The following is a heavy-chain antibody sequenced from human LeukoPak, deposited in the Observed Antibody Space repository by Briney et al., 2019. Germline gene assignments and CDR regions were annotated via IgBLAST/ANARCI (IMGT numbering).Heavy chain of an antibody. V-gene: IGHV4-39*07. J-gene: IGHJ3*02. D-gene: IGHD5-18*01. Sequence: PSETLSLTCTVSGGSISSSSYYWGWIRQPPGKGLEWIGSIYYSGSTYYNPSLKSRVTISVDTSKNQFSLKLSSVTAADTAVYYCARDKDTAINAFDIWGQGTMVTVSS. CDR1: GGSISSSSYY. CDR2: IYYSGST. CDR3: ARDKDTAINAFDI.